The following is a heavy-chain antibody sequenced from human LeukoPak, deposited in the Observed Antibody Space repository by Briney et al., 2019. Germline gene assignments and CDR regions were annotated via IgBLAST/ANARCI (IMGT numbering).Heavy chain of an antibody. CDR3: ARDRGGLWNWFDP. D-gene: IGHD3-16*01. CDR1: GYTFTTYD. V-gene: IGHV1-8*02. Sequence: ASVKVSCKASGYTFTTYDINWVRQATGQGLEWMGWMNPNSRNTGYAQKFQGRVTMTRDTSISTAYMELSRLRSDDTAVYYCARDRGGLWNWFDPWGQGTLVTVSS. J-gene: IGHJ5*02. CDR2: MNPNSRNT.